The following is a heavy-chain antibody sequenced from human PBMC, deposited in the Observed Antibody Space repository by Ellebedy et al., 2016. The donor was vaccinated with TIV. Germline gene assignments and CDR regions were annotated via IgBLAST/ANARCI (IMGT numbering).Heavy chain of an antibody. D-gene: IGHD3-9*01. CDR3: AISARYFDWLKVGMDV. Sequence: SETLSLTXTVSGVSISSSNYYWGWIRQPPGKGLEWIGTIYSSGITYNSPSLKSGGTISVDTSKNQFSLKLTSVTAADTAMYYCAISARYFDWLKVGMDVWGQGTTVTVSS. CDR2: IYSSGIT. V-gene: IGHV4-39*07. CDR1: GVSISSSNYY. J-gene: IGHJ6*02.